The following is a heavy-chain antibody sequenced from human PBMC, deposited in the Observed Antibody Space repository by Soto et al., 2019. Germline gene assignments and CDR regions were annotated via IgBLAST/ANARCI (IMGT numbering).Heavy chain of an antibody. CDR1: GFTFDDYA. CDR2: ISWNSGSI. Sequence: EVQLVESGGGLVQPGRSLRLSCAASGFTFDDYAMHWVRQAPGKGLEWVSGISWNSGSIGYADSVKGRFTISRDNAKNSLYLQMNSLRAEDTALYYCAKEAGGYAFDIWGQGTMVTVSP. V-gene: IGHV3-9*01. CDR3: AKEAGGYAFDI. D-gene: IGHD3-10*01. J-gene: IGHJ3*02.